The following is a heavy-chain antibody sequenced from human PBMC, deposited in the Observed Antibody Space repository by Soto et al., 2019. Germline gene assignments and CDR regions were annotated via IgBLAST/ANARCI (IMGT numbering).Heavy chain of an antibody. CDR2: ISGSGGST. J-gene: IGHJ6*02. CDR3: ANPMQDYCDYPDYYYYYYGMDV. V-gene: IGHV3-23*01. CDR1: GVTFSSYA. Sequence: GGSLRLSCAASGVTFSSYAMSWVRQAPGKGLEWGSAISGSGGSTYYADSEKGRFTISRDNSKNTLYLQRNSLRAEDTAVYYCANPMQDYCDYPDYYYYYYGMDVWGQGTTVTVSS. D-gene: IGHD4-17*01.